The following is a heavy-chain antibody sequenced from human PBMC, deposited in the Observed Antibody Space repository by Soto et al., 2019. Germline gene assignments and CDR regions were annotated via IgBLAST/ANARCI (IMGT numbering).Heavy chain of an antibody. CDR1: GDSISSENYY. J-gene: IGHJ4*02. D-gene: IGHD2-2*03. Sequence: QLQLQESGSGLVKPSQTLSLTCAVSGDSISSENYYWSWIRQSPGKGLEWIGNIYRSGGTYYNPSLKSRVTMSVDRSMNEFSLKLTSVTAADTAVYYCATLDGNNSFDCWGQGTLVTVSS. CDR3: ATLDGNNSFDC. V-gene: IGHV4-30-2*06. CDR2: IYRSGGT.